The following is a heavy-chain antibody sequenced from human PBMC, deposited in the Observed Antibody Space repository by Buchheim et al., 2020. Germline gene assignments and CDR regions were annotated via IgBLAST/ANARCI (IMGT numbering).Heavy chain of an antibody. CDR3: ARVLNIVLVPAAMVASYYYYGMDV. D-gene: IGHD2-2*01. Sequence: QVQLVESGGGVVQPGRSLRLSCAASGFTFSSYAMHWVRQAPGKGLEWVAVISYDGSNKYYADSVKGRFTISRDNSKNTLYLQMNSLRAEDTAVYYCARVLNIVLVPAAMVASYYYYGMDVWGQGTT. V-gene: IGHV3-30-3*01. CDR1: GFTFSSYA. CDR2: ISYDGSNK. J-gene: IGHJ6*02.